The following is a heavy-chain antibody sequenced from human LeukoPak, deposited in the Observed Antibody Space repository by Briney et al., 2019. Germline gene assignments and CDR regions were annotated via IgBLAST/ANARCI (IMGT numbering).Heavy chain of an antibody. D-gene: IGHD4-11*01. Sequence: ASVKVSCKASGGTFSSYAISWVRQAPGHGLEWMGGIIPIFGTANYAQRFHGRVTITADESTSTAYMELSSLRSEDTAVYYCARDIPSGYDYSNYREEAFDIWGQGTMVTVSS. CDR1: GGTFSSYA. V-gene: IGHV1-69*01. J-gene: IGHJ3*02. CDR2: IIPIFGTA. CDR3: ARDIPSGYDYSNYREEAFDI.